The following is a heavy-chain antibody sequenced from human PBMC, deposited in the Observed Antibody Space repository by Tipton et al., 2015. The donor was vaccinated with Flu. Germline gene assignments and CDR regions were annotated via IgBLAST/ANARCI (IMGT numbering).Heavy chain of an antibody. J-gene: IGHJ4*02. CDR3: VRKGFGDY. CDR2: IKKDGSER. CDR1: GFTFTDYW. V-gene: IGHV3-7*01. D-gene: IGHD3-10*01. Sequence: SLRLSCAASGFTFTDYWMAWVRQAPGKGLEWVANIKKDGSERYYVDSVKGRFTISRDNAKNSLFLQMNNLRAEDTAVYYCVRKGFGDYWGQGILVTVSS.